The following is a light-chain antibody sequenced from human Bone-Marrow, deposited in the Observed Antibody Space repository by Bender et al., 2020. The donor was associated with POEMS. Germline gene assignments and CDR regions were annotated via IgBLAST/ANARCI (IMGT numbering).Light chain of an antibody. J-gene: IGLJ7*01. Sequence: QSALTQPASVSGSPGQSITISCTGTSSDVGTYNYVSWYQHHPGKAPKLMIYDVSNRPSGVSNRFSGSKSGNTASLTISVLQAEDEADYYCSSYTSSSTLAVFGGGTQLTVL. V-gene: IGLV2-14*03. CDR3: SSYTSSSTLAV. CDR1: SSDVGTYNY. CDR2: DVS.